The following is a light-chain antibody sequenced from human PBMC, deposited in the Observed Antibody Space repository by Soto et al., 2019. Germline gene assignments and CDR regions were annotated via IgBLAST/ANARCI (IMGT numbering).Light chain of an antibody. CDR1: QSSSSY. CDR3: QQYNSHWT. Sequence: DIQMTQSPSSLSASVGDRVTITCRASQSSSSYLNWYQQKPGKAPKLLIYAASSLQSGVPSRFSGSGSGTEFTLTISSLQPDDFATYYCQQYNSHWTFGQGTKVDIK. J-gene: IGKJ1*01. V-gene: IGKV1-39*01. CDR2: AAS.